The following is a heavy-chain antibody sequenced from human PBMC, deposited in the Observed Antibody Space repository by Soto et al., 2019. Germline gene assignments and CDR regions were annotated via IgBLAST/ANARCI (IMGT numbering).Heavy chain of an antibody. CDR3: AKDKSYYYYGMDV. V-gene: IGHV3-9*01. Sequence: DVQLVESGGGLVQPGRSLRLSCAASGFTFDDYAMHWVWQAPGKGLEWVSGISWNSGSIDYADSVKGRFTISRDNAKNSLYLQMNSLRAEDTALYYCAKDKSYYYYGMDVWGQGTTVTVSS. CDR2: ISWNSGSI. CDR1: GFTFDDYA. J-gene: IGHJ6*02.